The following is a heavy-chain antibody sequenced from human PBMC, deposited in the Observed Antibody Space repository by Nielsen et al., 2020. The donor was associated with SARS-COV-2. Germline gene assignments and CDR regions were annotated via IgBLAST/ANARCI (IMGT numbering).Heavy chain of an antibody. J-gene: IGHJ6*02. CDR3: ARVGGSWNYVYYYYYYGMDV. V-gene: IGHV4-34*01. CDR1: GGSFSGYY. CDR2: INHSGST. D-gene: IGHD1-7*01. Sequence: SETLSLTCAVYGGSFSGYYWSWIRQPPGKGLEWIGEINHSGSTNYNPSLKSRVTISVDTSKNQFSLKLSSVTAADTAVYYCARVGGSWNYVYYYYYYGMDVWGQGTTVTVSS.